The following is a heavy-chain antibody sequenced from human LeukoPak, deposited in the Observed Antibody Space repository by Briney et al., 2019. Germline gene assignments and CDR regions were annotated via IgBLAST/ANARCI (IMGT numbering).Heavy chain of an antibody. CDR3: ARGDGDYYDSSGYPYYFDY. Sequence: GGSLRLSCAASGFTVSSNYMSWVRQAPGKGLEWVSVIYSGGSTYYADSVKGRFTISRDNSKNTLYLQMNSLRAEDTAVYYCARGDGDYYDSSGYPYYFDYWGQGTLVTVSS. CDR2: IYSGGST. D-gene: IGHD3-22*01. V-gene: IGHV3-53*01. J-gene: IGHJ4*02. CDR1: GFTVSSNY.